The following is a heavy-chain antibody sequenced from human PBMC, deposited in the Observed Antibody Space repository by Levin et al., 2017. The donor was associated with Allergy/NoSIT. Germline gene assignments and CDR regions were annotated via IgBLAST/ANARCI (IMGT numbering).Heavy chain of an antibody. CDR3: VREVRGNYYDSTGYYYGNWFDP. D-gene: IGHD3-22*01. J-gene: IGHJ5*02. CDR1: GGSIFSGDYY. Sequence: LRLSCTVSGGSIFSGDYYWSWIRQNPGKGLEWIGYIYYSGSASYNPSLKTRVSMSVDTSKNQFSLRLSSVTAADTAVYYCVREVRGNYYDSTGYYYGNWFDPWGQGTLVTVSS. V-gene: IGHV4-30-4*01. CDR2: IYYSGSA.